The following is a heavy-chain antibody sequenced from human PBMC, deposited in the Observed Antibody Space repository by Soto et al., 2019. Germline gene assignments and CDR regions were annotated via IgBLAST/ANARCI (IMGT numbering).Heavy chain of an antibody. J-gene: IGHJ6*02. D-gene: IGHD3-22*01. V-gene: IGHV3-13*01. CDR2: IGTAGDT. Sequence: GGSLRLSCAASGFTFSSYDMHWVRQATGKGLEWVSAIGTAGDTYYPGSVKGRFTISRENAKNSLYLQMNSLRAGDTAVYYCARALSFYDSSGYYSGMDVWGQGTTVTVSS. CDR3: ARALSFYDSSGYYSGMDV. CDR1: GFTFSSYD.